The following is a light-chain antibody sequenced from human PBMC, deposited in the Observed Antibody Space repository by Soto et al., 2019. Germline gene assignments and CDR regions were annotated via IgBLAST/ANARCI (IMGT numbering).Light chain of an antibody. CDR3: QSYDSSLTVNYV. CDR1: SSNIGAGYD. CDR2: GNS. Sequence: QSVLTQPPSVSGAPGQRVTISCTGSSSNIGAGYDVHWYQQLPGTAPKLLIYGNSNRPSGVPDRFSGSKSGTSDSLAITGLQAEDEADYYCQSYDSSLTVNYVFGTGTKLTVL. J-gene: IGLJ1*01. V-gene: IGLV1-40*01.